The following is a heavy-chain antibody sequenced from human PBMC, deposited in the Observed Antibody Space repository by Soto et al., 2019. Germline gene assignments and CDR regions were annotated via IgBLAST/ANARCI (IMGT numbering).Heavy chain of an antibody. Sequence: TLSLTCAVYGGSFSGYYWSWIRQPPGKGLEWIGEINHSGSTNYNPSLKSRVTISVDTSKNQFSLKLSSVTAADTAVYYCARQRSPSTADLPFDYWGQGTLVTVSS. CDR2: INHSGST. CDR1: GGSFSGYY. D-gene: IGHD3-3*01. J-gene: IGHJ4*02. V-gene: IGHV4-34*01. CDR3: ARQRSPSTADLPFDY.